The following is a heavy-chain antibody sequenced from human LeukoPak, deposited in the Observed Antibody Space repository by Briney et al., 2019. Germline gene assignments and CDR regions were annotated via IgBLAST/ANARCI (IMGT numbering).Heavy chain of an antibody. CDR1: GFTFDDYA. J-gene: IGHJ6*02. V-gene: IGHV3-9*01. CDR2: ISWNSGSI. CDR3: AKDIGYSYGMDV. D-gene: IGHD5-18*01. Sequence: GRSLRLSCAASGFTFDDYAMHWVRQAPGKGLEWVSGISWNSGSIGYADSVKGRFTISRDNAKNSLYLQMNSLRAEDTALYYCAKDIGYSYGMDVWGQGTTVTVPS.